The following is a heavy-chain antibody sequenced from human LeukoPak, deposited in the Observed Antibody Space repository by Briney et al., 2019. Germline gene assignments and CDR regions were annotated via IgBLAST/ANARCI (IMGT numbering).Heavy chain of an antibody. J-gene: IGHJ4*02. CDR3: ARHFVGYNYFVATYYFDY. CDR1: GYSISSGYY. Sequence: SETLSLTCTVSGYSISSGYYWGWIRQPPGKGLEWIGSIYHSGSTYYNPSLKSRVTISVDTSKNQFSLKLSSVTAADTAVYYCARHFVGYNYFVATYYFDYWGQGTLVTVSS. D-gene: IGHD5-24*01. CDR2: IYHSGST. V-gene: IGHV4-38-2*02.